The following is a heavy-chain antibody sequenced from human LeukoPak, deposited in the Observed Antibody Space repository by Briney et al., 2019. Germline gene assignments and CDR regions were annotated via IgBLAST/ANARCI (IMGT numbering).Heavy chain of an antibody. J-gene: IGHJ4*02. CDR3: ARGFSGYCSSTSCYMMGYYFDY. D-gene: IGHD2-2*02. CDR1: GSTFSSYE. Sequence: GSLRLSCAASGSTFSSYEMNWVRQPPGKGLEWIGEINHSGSTNYNPSLKSRVTISVDTSKNQFSLKLSSVTAADTAVYYCARGFSGYCSSTSCYMMGYYFDYWGQGTLVTVSS. V-gene: IGHV4-34*01. CDR2: INHSGST.